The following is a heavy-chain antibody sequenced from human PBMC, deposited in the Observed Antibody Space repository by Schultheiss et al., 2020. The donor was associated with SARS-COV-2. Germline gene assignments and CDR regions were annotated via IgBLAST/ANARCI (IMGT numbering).Heavy chain of an antibody. CDR3: AKDRQGYFDY. CDR1: GFTFSSYE. J-gene: IGHJ4*02. V-gene: IGHV3-23*01. Sequence: GGSLRLSCAASGFTFSSYEMNWVRQAPGKGLEWVSAISGSGGSTYYADSVKGRFTISRDNSKNTLYLQMNSLRAEDTAVYYCAKDRQGYFDYWGQGTLVTVSS. CDR2: ISGSGGST.